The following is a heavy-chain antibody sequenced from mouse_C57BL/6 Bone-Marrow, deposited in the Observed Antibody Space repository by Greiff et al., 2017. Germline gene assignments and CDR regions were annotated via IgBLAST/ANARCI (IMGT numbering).Heavy chain of an antibody. CDR2: IHPNSGST. CDR3: ARIGVATDS. Sequence: QVQLQQPGAELVKPGASVTLSCTASGYTFTSYWMHWVKQRFGQGIEWIGMIHPNSGSTNYNEKFKSKATLTVDKSTSPAYMQVSSLTSEDSAVYYCARIGVATDSGGRGTALTVSS. D-gene: IGHD3-1*01. J-gene: IGHJ2*01. CDR1: GYTFTSYW. V-gene: IGHV1-64*01.